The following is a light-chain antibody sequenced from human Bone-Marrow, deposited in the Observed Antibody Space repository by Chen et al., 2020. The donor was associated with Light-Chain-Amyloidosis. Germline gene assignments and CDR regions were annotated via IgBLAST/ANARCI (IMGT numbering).Light chain of an antibody. CDR3: SSYTITNTLV. V-gene: IGLV2-14*01. J-gene: IGLJ1*01. Sequence: QSALTQPASVSGSPGPSITISCTGTSSDVGGDNHVSWYHQHPDKAPKLMIYEVTNRPSWVPDRGSGSKADNTASLTISGLQTEDEADYFCSSYTITNTLVFGSGTRVTVL. CDR2: EVT. CDR1: SSDVGGDNH.